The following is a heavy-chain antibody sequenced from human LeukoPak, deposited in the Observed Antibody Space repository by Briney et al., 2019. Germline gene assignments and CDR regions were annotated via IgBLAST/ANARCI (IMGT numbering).Heavy chain of an antibody. V-gene: IGHV3-30-3*01. CDR1: GFTFSSYA. J-gene: IGHJ4*02. CDR2: ISYDGSNK. Sequence: QAGGSLRLSCAASGFTFSSYAMHWVRQAPGKGLEWVAVISYDGSNKYYADSVKGRFTISRDNSKNTLYLQMNSLRAEDTAIYYCAKEGYSVAPLQYYFNNWGQGTLVTVSS. CDR3: AKEGYSVAPLQYYFNN. D-gene: IGHD5/OR15-5a*01.